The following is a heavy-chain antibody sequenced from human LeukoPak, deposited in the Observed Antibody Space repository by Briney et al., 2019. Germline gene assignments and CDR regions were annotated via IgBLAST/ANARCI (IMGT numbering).Heavy chain of an antibody. CDR2: INPDNGGP. V-gene: IGHV1-2*02. CDR3: AIETGGNSLSGSFDY. J-gene: IGHJ4*02. D-gene: IGHD4-23*01. Sequence: ASVKVSCKASGYTFIDYYIHWVRQAPGQGLEWVAWINPDNGGPEYAQNFQDRVTVTRDTSINTVYLELSRLTSDDTAVYYCAIETGGNSLSGSFDYWGQGTLVTVSS. CDR1: GYTFIDYY.